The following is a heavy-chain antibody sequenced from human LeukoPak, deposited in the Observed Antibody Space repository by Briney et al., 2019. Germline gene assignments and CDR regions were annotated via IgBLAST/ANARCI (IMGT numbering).Heavy chain of an antibody. V-gene: IGHV3-11*01. CDR3: ARDRAPEGSSGWSLDYYYYGMDV. CDR1: GFTFSDYY. J-gene: IGHJ6*02. D-gene: IGHD6-19*01. Sequence: GGSLRLSCAASGFTFSDYYMSWIRQAPGKGLEWVSYISSSGSNIYYADSVKGRFTISRDNAKNSLYLQMNSLRAEDTAVYYCARDRAPEGSSGWSLDYYYYGMDVWGQGTTVTVSS. CDR2: ISSSGSNI.